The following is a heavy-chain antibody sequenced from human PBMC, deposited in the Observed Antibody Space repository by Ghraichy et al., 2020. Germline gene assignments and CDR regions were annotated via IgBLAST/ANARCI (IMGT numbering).Heavy chain of an antibody. CDR1: GFTFSSNY. CDR2: IYTDGTT. CDR3: ARAHPPGSGWDRLDF. V-gene: IGHV3-66*01. D-gene: IGHD6-19*01. J-gene: IGHJ4*02. Sequence: GGSLRLSCAASGFTFSSNYMSWVRQAPGKGLEWVSVIYTDGTTYYVDSVKGRFTISRDNSKNTVYLQMNSLRAEDTAIYYCARAHPPGSGWDRLDFWGQGTPVTVSS.